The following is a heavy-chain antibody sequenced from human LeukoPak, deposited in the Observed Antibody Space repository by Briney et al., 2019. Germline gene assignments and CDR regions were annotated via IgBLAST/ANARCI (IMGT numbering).Heavy chain of an antibody. CDR3: ARDVGGSLDY. Sequence: PGGSLRLSCVGSGFTFSTYWMAWVRQAPGKGLGWVANIKGDDSARHQADSVKGRFSISRDNGQNSVYLQMSSLRGEDTAVYYCARDVGGSLDYWGQGTLVTVSS. V-gene: IGHV3-7*01. CDR2: IKGDDSAR. CDR1: GFTFSTYW. J-gene: IGHJ4*02. D-gene: IGHD1-26*01.